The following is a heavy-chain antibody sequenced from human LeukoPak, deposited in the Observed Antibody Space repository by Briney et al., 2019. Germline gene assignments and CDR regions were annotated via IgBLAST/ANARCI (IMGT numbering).Heavy chain of an antibody. Sequence: NPSETLSLTCTVSGGSISSYYWSWIRQPPGKGLEWIGYIYYSGSTNYNPSLKSRVTISVDTSKNQFSLKLSSVTAADTAVYYCARNSVAMHDYWGQGTLVTVFS. D-gene: IGHD2-21*01. J-gene: IGHJ4*02. CDR3: ARNSVAMHDY. CDR2: IYYSGST. V-gene: IGHV4-59*08. CDR1: GGSISSYY.